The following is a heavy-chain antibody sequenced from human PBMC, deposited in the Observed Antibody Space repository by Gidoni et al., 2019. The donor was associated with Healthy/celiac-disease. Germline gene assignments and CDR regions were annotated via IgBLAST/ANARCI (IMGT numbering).Heavy chain of an antibody. CDR3: ARQNEAFSSPERFNWFDP. Sequence: QLQLQESGPGLVTPSETLSLTCTVSGGSLSSSSYYWGWIRQPPGKGLEWIGSIYYSGSTYYNPSLKSRVTISVDTSKNQFSLKLSSVTAADTAVYYCARQNEAFSSPERFNWFDPWGQGTLVTVSS. D-gene: IGHD1-1*01. CDR1: GGSLSSSSYY. CDR2: IYYSGST. J-gene: IGHJ5*02. V-gene: IGHV4-39*01.